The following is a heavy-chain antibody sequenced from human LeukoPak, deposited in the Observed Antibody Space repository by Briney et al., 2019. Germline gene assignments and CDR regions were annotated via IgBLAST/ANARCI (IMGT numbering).Heavy chain of an antibody. J-gene: IGHJ4*02. D-gene: IGHD6-19*01. Sequence: PGGSLRLSCAASGFTFSSYWMSWVRQAPGKGLEWVANINQDGREKYYVDSVKGRFTISRDNAESSLYLQMNSLRAEDTAVYYCARDLSYTSALGYWGQGTLVTVSS. CDR1: GFTFSSYW. CDR3: ARDLSYTSALGY. CDR2: INQDGREK. V-gene: IGHV3-7*04.